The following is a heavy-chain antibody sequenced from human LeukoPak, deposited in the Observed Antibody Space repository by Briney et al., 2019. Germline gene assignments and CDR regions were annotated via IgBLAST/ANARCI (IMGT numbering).Heavy chain of an antibody. CDR3: ARDSSSWYGRYYYYYGMDV. Sequence: ASVKVSCKASGYTFTSYDINWVRQATGQGLEWMGWMNPNSGNTGYARKFQGRVTMTRNTSISTAYMELSSLRSEDTAVYYCARDSSSWYGRYYYYYGMDVWGQGTTVTVSS. V-gene: IGHV1-8*01. CDR2: MNPNSGNT. CDR1: GYTFTSYD. J-gene: IGHJ6*02. D-gene: IGHD6-13*01.